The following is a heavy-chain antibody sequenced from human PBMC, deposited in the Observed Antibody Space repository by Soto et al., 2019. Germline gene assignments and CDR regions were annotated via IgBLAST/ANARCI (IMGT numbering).Heavy chain of an antibody. CDR1: GFTFGDYA. J-gene: IGHJ6*02. Sequence: PGVSLRLSCTASGFTFGDYAMSWVRQAPGKGLEWVGFIRSKAYGGTTEYAASVKGRFTISRDDSKSIAYLQMNSLKTEDTAVYPSNRAEDKARKQLVPGYYYYGMDVWGQGTTVTVSS. V-gene: IGHV3-49*04. CDR2: IRSKAYGGTT. CDR3: NRAEDKARKQLVPGYYYYGMDV. D-gene: IGHD6-13*01.